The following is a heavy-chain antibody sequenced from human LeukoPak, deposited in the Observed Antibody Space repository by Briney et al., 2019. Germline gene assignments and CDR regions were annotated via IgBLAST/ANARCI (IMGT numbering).Heavy chain of an antibody. Sequence: PGGSLRLSCAASGFTFSSYSMNWVRQAPGEGLEWVSSISSSSSYIYYADSVKGRFTISRDNAKNSLYLQMNSLRAEDTAVYYCARGPLGAYYYDSSGSMGAFDIWGQGTMVTVSS. V-gene: IGHV3-21*01. D-gene: IGHD3-22*01. CDR3: ARGPLGAYYYDSSGSMGAFDI. CDR2: ISSSSSYI. CDR1: GFTFSSYS. J-gene: IGHJ3*02.